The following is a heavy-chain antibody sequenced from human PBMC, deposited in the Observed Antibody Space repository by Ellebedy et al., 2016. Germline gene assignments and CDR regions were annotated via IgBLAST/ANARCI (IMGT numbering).Heavy chain of an antibody. CDR2: IYYSGST. V-gene: IGHV4-61*05. Sequence: SETLSLXCTVSGGSISSSSYHWGWIRQPPGKGLEWIGYIYYSGSTNYNPSLKSRVTISVDTSKNQFSLKLSSVTAADTAVYYCARALTGLDNWFDPWGQGTLVTVSS. J-gene: IGHJ5*02. D-gene: IGHD7-27*01. CDR1: GGSISSSSYH. CDR3: ARALTGLDNWFDP.